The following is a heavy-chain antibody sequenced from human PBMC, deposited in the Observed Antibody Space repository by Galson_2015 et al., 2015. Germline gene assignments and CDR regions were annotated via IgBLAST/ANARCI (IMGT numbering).Heavy chain of an antibody. Sequence: LSLTCTVSGGSISTSTHYWHWIRQPPGKGLEWVGNSHYSGITYYNPSLKGRVSISVDTSKNQFSLRLTSVTAADTALYFCARNWDSSTLLGNAFDVWGQGTMVTVTS. CDR3: ARNWDSSTLLGNAFDV. J-gene: IGHJ3*01. V-gene: IGHV4-39*01. CDR2: SHYSGIT. CDR1: GGSISTSTHY. D-gene: IGHD2-2*01.